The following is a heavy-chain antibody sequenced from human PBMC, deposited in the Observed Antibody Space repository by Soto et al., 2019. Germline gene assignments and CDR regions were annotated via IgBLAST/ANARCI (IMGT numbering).Heavy chain of an antibody. D-gene: IGHD3-10*01. V-gene: IGHV4-34*01. CDR2: INHSGST. CDR3: ARGSGSGSYYEDY. J-gene: IGHJ4*02. CDR1: GGSFSGYY. Sequence: SETLSLTCAVYGGSFSGYYWSWIRQPPGKGLEWIGEINHSGSTNYNPSLKSRVTISVDTSKNQFSLKLSSVTAADTAVYYCARGSGSGSYYEDYWGQGTLVTVSS.